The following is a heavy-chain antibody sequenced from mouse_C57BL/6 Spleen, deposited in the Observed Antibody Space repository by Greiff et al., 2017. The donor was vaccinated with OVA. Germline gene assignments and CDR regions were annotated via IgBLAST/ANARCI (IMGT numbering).Heavy chain of an antibody. CDR3: ARSATGNYFGY. J-gene: IGHJ2*01. CDR2: IYPGDGDT. Sequence: QVQLQQSGPELVKPGASVKISCKASGYAFSSSWMNWVKQRPGKGLEWIGRIYPGDGDTNYNGKFKGKATLTADKSSSTAYMQLSSLTSEDSAVYFCARSATGNYFGYRGQGTTLTVSS. CDR1: GYAFSSSW. V-gene: IGHV1-82*01. D-gene: IGHD4-1*02.